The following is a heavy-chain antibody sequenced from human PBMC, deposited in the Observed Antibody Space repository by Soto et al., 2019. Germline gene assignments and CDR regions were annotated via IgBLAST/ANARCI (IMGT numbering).Heavy chain of an antibody. J-gene: IGHJ4*02. Sequence: QVQLVQSGAEVKKPGSSVKVSCKASGGTFSSYTISWVRQAPGQGLEWMGRIIPILGIANYAQKFQGRVTITADKSTSTADMELSSLRSEDTAVYYCAIDPSAGDSAGYWGQGTLVTVSS. CDR1: GGTFSSYT. CDR3: AIDPSAGDSAGY. CDR2: IIPILGIA. V-gene: IGHV1-69*08. D-gene: IGHD2-21*01.